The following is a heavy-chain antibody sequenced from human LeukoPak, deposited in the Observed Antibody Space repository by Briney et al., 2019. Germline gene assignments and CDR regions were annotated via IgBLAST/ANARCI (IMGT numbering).Heavy chain of an antibody. Sequence: GGSLRLSCAASGFTFSSYAMSWVRQAPGKGLEWVSAISGSGGSTYYADSVKGRFTISRDNSKNTLYLQMNSLRAEDTAVYYCAKDIDPTVIRYWFDPWGQGTLVIVSS. CDR3: AKDIDPTVIRYWFDP. V-gene: IGHV3-23*01. CDR1: GFTFSSYA. J-gene: IGHJ5*02. D-gene: IGHD4-11*01. CDR2: ISGSGGST.